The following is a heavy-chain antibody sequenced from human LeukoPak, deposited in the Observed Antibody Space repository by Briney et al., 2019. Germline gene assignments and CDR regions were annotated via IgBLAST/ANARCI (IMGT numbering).Heavy chain of an antibody. D-gene: IGHD3-3*01. J-gene: IGHJ6*02. Sequence: PGGSLRLSCAASGFTFSSYAMSWVRQAPGKGLEWVSAISGGGGSTYYADSVKGRFTISRDNSKNTLYLQMNSLRAEDTAVYYCAKPHLEWPKLRGYYYGMDVWGQGTTVTVSS. CDR2: ISGGGGST. CDR3: AKPHLEWPKLRGYYYGMDV. CDR1: GFTFSSYA. V-gene: IGHV3-23*01.